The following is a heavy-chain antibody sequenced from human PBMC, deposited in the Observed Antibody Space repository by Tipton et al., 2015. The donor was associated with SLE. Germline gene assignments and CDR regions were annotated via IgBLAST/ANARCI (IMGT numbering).Heavy chain of an antibody. Sequence: QVQLVQSGAEVKKPGASVKVSCKASGYTFTGSYMHWMRQAPGQGLEWMGRINPNSGGTNYAQKFQGRVTMARDTSISTACMELSRLRSDDTAVYYCASPRGGGYSGYDPFDYWGQGTLATVSS. CDR1: GYTFTGSY. J-gene: IGHJ4*02. CDR3: ASPRGGGYSGYDPFDY. CDR2: INPNSGGT. D-gene: IGHD5-12*01. V-gene: IGHV1-2*06.